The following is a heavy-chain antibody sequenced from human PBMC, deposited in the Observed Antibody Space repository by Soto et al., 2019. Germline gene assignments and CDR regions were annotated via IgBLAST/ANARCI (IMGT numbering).Heavy chain of an antibody. V-gene: IGHV6-1*01. J-gene: IGHJ5*02. D-gene: IGHD2-8*01. CDR2: TYYRSKWYN. Sequence: PSQTLSLTCAISGDSVSSNSAAWNWIRQSPSRGLEWLGRTYYRSKWYNDYAVSVKSRITINPDTSKNQFSLQLNSVTPEDTAVYYCARGGTFLGYCTYGVCYTDPKRVWFDPWGHGTLVTVSS. CDR1: GDSVSSNSAA. CDR3: ARGGTFLGYCTYGVCYTDPKRVWFDP.